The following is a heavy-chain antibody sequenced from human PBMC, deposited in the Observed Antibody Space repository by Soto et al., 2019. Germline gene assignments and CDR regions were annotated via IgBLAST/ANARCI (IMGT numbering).Heavy chain of an antibody. J-gene: IGHJ3*01. V-gene: IGHV3-30-3*01. CDR3: ARRASR. Sequence: GGSLRLSCAASGFTFSTFALHWVRQAPGEGLEWVALISHDGRIEKYADSVKGRFTISRDNAKNSLYLQMSSLRAKDSAVYYCARRASRWGQGTMVTVSS. CDR2: ISHDGRIE. CDR1: GFTFSTFA. D-gene: IGHD1-26*01.